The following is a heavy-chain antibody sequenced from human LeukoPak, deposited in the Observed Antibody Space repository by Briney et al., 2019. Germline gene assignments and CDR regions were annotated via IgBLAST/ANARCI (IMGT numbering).Heavy chain of an antibody. CDR3: ARLALRGVISRSYYYYMDV. J-gene: IGHJ6*03. Sequence: GGSLRLSCAASGFTFSTYGMSWVRQAPGKGLEWVSHISGAGGSRYYADSVKGRFTISRDNAKNSLYLQMNSLRAEDTALYYCARLALRGVISRSYYYYMDVWGKGTTVTVSS. CDR1: GFTFSTYG. V-gene: IGHV3-23*01. D-gene: IGHD3-10*01. CDR2: ISGAGGSR.